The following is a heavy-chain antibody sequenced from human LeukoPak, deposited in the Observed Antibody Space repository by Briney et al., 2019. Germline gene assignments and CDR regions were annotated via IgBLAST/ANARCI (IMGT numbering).Heavy chain of an antibody. CDR3: ARFSTGGWFVY. D-gene: IGHD6-19*01. Sequence: PSETLSLTCTVSGGSISSYYWSWIRQPPGKGLEGIGYIYYSGSTNYNPSLKSRVTISVDTSKNQFSLKLSSVTAADTAVYYCARFSTGGWFVYWGQGTLVTVSS. J-gene: IGHJ4*02. CDR2: IYYSGST. CDR1: GGSISSYY. V-gene: IGHV4-59*01.